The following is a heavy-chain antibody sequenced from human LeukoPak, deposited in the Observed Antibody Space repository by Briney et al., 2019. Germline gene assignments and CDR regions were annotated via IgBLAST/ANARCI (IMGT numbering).Heavy chain of an antibody. CDR3: ARTYSSTRGWIDY. CDR2: IYPGDSDT. Sequence: GESLKIPCKGSGYSFTSYRIGWVRQMPGKGLEWMGIIYPGDSDTRYSPSFQGQVTISADKSISTAYLQWSSLKASDTAMYYCARTYSSTRGWIDYWGQGTLVTVSS. V-gene: IGHV5-51*01. J-gene: IGHJ4*02. D-gene: IGHD6-13*01. CDR1: GYSFTSYR.